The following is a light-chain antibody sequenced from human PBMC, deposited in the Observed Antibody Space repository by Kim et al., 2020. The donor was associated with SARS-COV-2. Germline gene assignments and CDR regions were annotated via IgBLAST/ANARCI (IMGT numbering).Light chain of an antibody. J-gene: IGKJ1*01. V-gene: IGKV1-5*01. CDR1: QSISSS. Sequence: DIQMTQSPSTLSASVGERVTITCRASQSISSSLAWYQQKPGKAPNLLIYDASSLQSGVPSRFSGSRSGTEFTLTISSLQPDDFATYYCQQDNSYSWTFGQGTKVNIK. CDR3: QQDNSYSWT. CDR2: DAS.